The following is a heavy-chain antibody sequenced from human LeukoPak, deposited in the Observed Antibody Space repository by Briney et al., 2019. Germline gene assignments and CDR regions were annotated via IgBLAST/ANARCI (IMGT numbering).Heavy chain of an antibody. Sequence: SETLSLTCTVSGYSISSGYYWGWIRQPPGKGLEWIGSIYHSGSTYYNPSLKSRVTISVDTSKNQFSLKLSSVTAADTAVYYCARQLRNGEDYWGQGTLVTVSS. J-gene: IGHJ4*02. V-gene: IGHV4-38-2*02. CDR3: ARQLRNGEDY. CDR2: IYHSGST. D-gene: IGHD3-10*01. CDR1: GYSISSGYY.